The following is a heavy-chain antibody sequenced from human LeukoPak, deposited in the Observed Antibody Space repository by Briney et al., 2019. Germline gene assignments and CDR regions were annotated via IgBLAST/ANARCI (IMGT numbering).Heavy chain of an antibody. J-gene: IGHJ4*02. Sequence: PSETLSPTCTVSGGSISSYYWNWIRQPPGKGLEWIGYIYYSGSTNYNPSLKSRVTISVDTSKNQFSLKLSSVTAADTAVYYCASYSYYYDSSGYFDYWGQGTLVTVSS. CDR1: GGSISSYY. D-gene: IGHD3-22*01. CDR2: IYYSGST. V-gene: IGHV4-59*01. CDR3: ASYSYYYDSSGYFDY.